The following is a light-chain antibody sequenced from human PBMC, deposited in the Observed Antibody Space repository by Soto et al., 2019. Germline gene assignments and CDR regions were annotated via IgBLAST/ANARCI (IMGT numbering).Light chain of an antibody. J-gene: IGLJ2*01. CDR2: DST. Sequence: QSALTQPPSASGTPGQRVTVSCSGTYSNIGINDVHWYRQLSGTAPQILIYDSTQRATGVPDRFSGSRSGTSASLVISGLQTEDEADYHCAAWDDSLNGPAFGGGTKVPS. CDR3: AAWDDSLNGPA. V-gene: IGLV1-44*01. CDR1: YSNIGIND.